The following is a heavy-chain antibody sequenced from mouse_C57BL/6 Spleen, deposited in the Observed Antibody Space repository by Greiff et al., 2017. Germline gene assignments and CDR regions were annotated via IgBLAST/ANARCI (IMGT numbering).Heavy chain of an antibody. J-gene: IGHJ4*01. Sequence: EVQGVESGPELVKPGASVKMSCKASGYTFTDYNMHWVKQSHGKSLEWIGYINPNNGGTSYNQKFKGKATLTVNKSSSTAYMELRSLTSEDSAVYYCARGGLDAMDYWGQGTSVTVSS. CDR2: INPNNGGT. CDR3: ARGGLDAMDY. CDR1: GYTFTDYN. D-gene: IGHD3-1*01. V-gene: IGHV1-22*01.